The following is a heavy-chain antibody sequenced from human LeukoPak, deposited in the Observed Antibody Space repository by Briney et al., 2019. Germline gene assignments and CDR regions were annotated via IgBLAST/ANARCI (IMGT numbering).Heavy chain of an antibody. J-gene: IGHJ4*02. D-gene: IGHD4-17*01. CDR3: ARDRPVTTGGGFDY. CDR2: IIPIFGTA. CDR1: VGTFSSYA. V-gene: IGHV1-69*06. Sequence: SVKVSCKSSVGTFSSYAISGVRPAPGQGLAWMGSIIPIFGTANNAQKLQGRVTSTVDKSTSTAYMELSSLRSEDTAVYYCARDRPVTTGGGFDYWGQGTLATVSS.